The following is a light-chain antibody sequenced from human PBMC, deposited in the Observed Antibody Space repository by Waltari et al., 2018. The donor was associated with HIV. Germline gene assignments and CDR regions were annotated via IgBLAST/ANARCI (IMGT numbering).Light chain of an antibody. Sequence: SYVLTQPPSVSVAPGQTARITCGGNNIAATKSVHWYRLTPAPAPVVVLYDDRDRPSRIPDRFSGSSSGDTATLTSSRAEAGDEADYYCQVWDGRGDPVIFGGGTKLAVV. J-gene: IGLJ2*01. CDR2: DDR. CDR1: NIAATKS. CDR3: QVWDGRGDPVI. V-gene: IGLV3-21*02.